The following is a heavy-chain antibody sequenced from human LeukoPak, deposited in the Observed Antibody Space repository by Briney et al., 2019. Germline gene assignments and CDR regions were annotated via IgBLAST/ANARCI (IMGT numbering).Heavy chain of an antibody. CDR1: GGSISSYY. D-gene: IGHD2-2*01. CDR2: IYYSGST. Sequence: PSETLSLTCTVSGGSISSYYWSWIRQPPGKGLEWIGYIYYSGSTNYNPSLKSRVTISVDTSKNQFSLKLSSVTAADTALYYCARSGSSTSCPRDYWGQGTLVTVSS. CDR3: ARSGSSTSCPRDY. V-gene: IGHV4-59*01. J-gene: IGHJ4*02.